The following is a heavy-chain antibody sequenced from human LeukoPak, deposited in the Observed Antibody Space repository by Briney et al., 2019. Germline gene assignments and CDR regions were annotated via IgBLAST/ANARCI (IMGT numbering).Heavy chain of an antibody. CDR2: FDPEDGET. Sequence: ASVKVSCKVSGYTLTELSMHWVRQARGKGLEWMGGFDPEDGETIYAQKFQGRVTMTEDTSTDTAYMELSSLRSEDTAVYYCATDAPYSSSWYRNNWFDPWGQGTLVTVSS. J-gene: IGHJ5*02. V-gene: IGHV1-24*01. D-gene: IGHD6-13*01. CDR1: GYTLTELS. CDR3: ATDAPYSSSWYRNNWFDP.